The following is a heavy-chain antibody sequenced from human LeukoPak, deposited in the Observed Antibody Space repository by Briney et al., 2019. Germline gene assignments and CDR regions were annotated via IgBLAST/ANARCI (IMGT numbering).Heavy chain of an antibody. CDR1: GFTFSSYG. J-gene: IGHJ4*02. V-gene: IGHV3-33*01. CDR2: IWYDGTNK. Sequence: GGSLRLSCAASGFTFSSYGMQWVRQAPGKGLEWVAVIWYDGTNKYYADSVKGRFTISRDNSKNTLYLQMNSLRVEDTAVYYCARDGLSSGWLQDYWGQGTRVTVSS. D-gene: IGHD6-19*01. CDR3: ARDGLSSGWLQDY.